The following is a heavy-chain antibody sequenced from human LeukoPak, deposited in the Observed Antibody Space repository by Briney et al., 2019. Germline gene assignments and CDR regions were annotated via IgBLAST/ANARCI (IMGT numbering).Heavy chain of an antibody. V-gene: IGHV3-48*04. Sequence: PGGSLRLSCAASGFTFSSYSMNWVRQAPGKGLEWVSYISSSSSTIYYADSVKGRFTISRDNAKNSLYLQMNSLRAEDTAVYYCARATPYYYGSGSYSSFDPWGQGTLVTVPS. CDR1: GFTFSSYS. CDR3: ARATPYYYGSGSYSSFDP. J-gene: IGHJ5*02. D-gene: IGHD3-10*01. CDR2: ISSSSSTI.